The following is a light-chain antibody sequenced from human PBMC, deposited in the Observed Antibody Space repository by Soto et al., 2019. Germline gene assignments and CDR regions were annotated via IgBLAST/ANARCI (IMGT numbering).Light chain of an antibody. CDR1: QSISSW. CDR3: QHYDRFPLT. J-gene: IGKJ4*01. Sequence: DIQMTQSPSTLSASVGDRVTITCRASQSISSWLAWYQQKPGKAPNLLIYKASRLETGVPSRFSGSGSGTDFTLIISSLQPEDIGTYYCQHYDRFPLTFGGGTKVAIK. CDR2: KAS. V-gene: IGKV1-5*03.